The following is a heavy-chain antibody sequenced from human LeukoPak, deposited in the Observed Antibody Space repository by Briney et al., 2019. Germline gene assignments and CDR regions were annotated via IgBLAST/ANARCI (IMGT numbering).Heavy chain of an antibody. CDR2: IRFDGSNK. J-gene: IGHJ4*02. D-gene: IGHD6-13*01. CDR1: GFTFTNYG. V-gene: IGHV3-30*02. CDR3: AKDESRAAGTPPFDY. Sequence: GGSLRLSCAASGFTFTNYGMHWVRQAPGKGLEWVAFIRFDGSNKYYADSVKGRFTISRDNSKNTLSLQMNSLTAEDTAVYYCAKDESRAAGTPPFDYWGQGTLVTVSS.